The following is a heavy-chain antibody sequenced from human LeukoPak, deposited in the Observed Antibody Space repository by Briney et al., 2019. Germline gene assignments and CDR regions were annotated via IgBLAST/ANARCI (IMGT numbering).Heavy chain of an antibody. CDR2: ISGSGGST. J-gene: IGHJ4*02. V-gene: IGHV3-23*01. CDR3: AKDRREMATITPDY. Sequence: GRSLRLSCAASGFTFSSYAMSWVRQAPGKGLEWVSAISGSGGSTYYADSVKGRFTISRDNSKNTLYLQMNSLRAEDTAVYYCAKDRREMATITPDYWGQGTLVTVSS. CDR1: GFTFSSYA. D-gene: IGHD5-24*01.